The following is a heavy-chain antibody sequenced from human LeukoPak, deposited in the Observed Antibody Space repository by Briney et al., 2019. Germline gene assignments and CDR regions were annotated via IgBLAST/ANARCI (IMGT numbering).Heavy chain of an antibody. CDR3: VKDLVGYDSSNYRDC. J-gene: IGHJ4*02. D-gene: IGHD3-22*01. CDR1: GFTFSSYS. CDR2: ISVSGHRT. V-gene: IGHV3-23*01. Sequence: QTGGSLRLSCAASGFTFSSYSMSWVRQAPGKGLEWISGISVSGHRTYHAASVKGRFTISRDNSNNMVHLQMNSLRAEDTAVYYCVKDLVGYDSSNYRDCWGQGTLVTVSS.